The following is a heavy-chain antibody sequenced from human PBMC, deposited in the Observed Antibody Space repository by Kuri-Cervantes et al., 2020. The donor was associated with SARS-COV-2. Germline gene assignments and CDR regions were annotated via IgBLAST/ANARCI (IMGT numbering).Heavy chain of an antibody. CDR1: GFTFSAYT. CDR3: ARDRSTHYFDY. V-gene: IGHV3-21*01. Sequence: GGSLRLSCVASGFTFSAYTLNWVRQAPGKGLEWVSSITRSSVYISYADSLKGRFTIYRDNAKNSLYLQMNSLRAEDTAVYYCARDRSTHYFDYWGQGTLVTVSS. J-gene: IGHJ4*02. CDR2: ITRSSVYI.